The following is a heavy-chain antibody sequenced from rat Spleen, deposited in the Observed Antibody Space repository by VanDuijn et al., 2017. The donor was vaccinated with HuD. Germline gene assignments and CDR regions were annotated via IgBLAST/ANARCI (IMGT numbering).Heavy chain of an antibody. J-gene: IGHJ2*01. D-gene: IGHD2-1*01. Sequence: EVQLVESGGGLVQPGRSLKLSCVASGITFTNYWMTWIRQAPGKGLEWVTTISSDGGRNFYRDSVKGRFTISRDNAKSSLYLQMDSLRSEDTATYYCARHTYDYWGQGVMVTVSS. CDR1: GITFTNYW. V-gene: IGHV5-31*01. CDR3: ARHTYDY. CDR2: ISSDGGRN.